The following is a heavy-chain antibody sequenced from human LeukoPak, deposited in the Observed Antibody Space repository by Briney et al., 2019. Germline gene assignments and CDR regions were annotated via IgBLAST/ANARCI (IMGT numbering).Heavy chain of an antibody. CDR2: ISYDGSNK. CDR1: GFTFSSYA. J-gene: IGHJ5*02. D-gene: IGHD3-3*01. CDR3: ARVLRTYDFWSGYDFDP. V-gene: IGHV3-30*01. Sequence: GGSLRLSCAASGFTFSSYAMHWVRQAPGKGLEWVAVISYDGSNKYYADSVKGRFTISRDNSKNTLYLQMNSLRAEDTAVYYCARVLRTYDFWSGYDFDPWGQGTLVTVSS.